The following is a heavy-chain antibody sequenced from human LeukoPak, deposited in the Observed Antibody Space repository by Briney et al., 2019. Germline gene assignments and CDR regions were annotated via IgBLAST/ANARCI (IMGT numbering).Heavy chain of an antibody. CDR1: GFAFSSYT. Sequence: GGSLRLSCAASGFAFSSYTMNWVRQAPGKGLEWVSYISSSISTIYHADSVKGRFTISRDNAKNSLYLQMNSLRDEDTAGYYCARVYGGNSISAFDVWGQGTMVTVSS. CDR2: ISSSISTI. V-gene: IGHV3-48*02. CDR3: ARVYGGNSISAFDV. J-gene: IGHJ3*01. D-gene: IGHD4-23*01.